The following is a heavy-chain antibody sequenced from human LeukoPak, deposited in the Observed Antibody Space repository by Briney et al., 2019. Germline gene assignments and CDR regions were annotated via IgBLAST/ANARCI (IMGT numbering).Heavy chain of an antibody. V-gene: IGHV3-66*01. CDR2: MYTGGTT. J-gene: IGHJ4*02. CDR1: GITVGGNY. CDR3: AGADASTWHGARY. D-gene: IGHD6-13*01. Sequence: GGSLRLSCAVSGITVGGNYMSWIRQAPGKGLEWVALMYTGGTTYYADSVKARFTISRDTSTYSLFLQMNSLRAEDTGVYYCAGADASTWHGARYWGQGNLVTVSS.